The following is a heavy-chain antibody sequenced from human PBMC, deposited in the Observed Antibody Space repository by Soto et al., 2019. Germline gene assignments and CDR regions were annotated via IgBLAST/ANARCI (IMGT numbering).Heavy chain of an antibody. J-gene: IGHJ4*02. Sequence: QVQLVQSGAEVKKPGASVKVSCKASGYTFTSYGFSWVRQAPGQGLEWIGWISVYNGNTNSAQKLQGRVTMTTDTSTSTAYMELRSLRSDDTAVYYCARDPHDRYYGDYQLDYWGQGTLVTVSS. V-gene: IGHV1-18*01. CDR1: GYTFTSYG. CDR2: ISVYNGNT. D-gene: IGHD4-17*01. CDR3: ARDPHDRYYGDYQLDY.